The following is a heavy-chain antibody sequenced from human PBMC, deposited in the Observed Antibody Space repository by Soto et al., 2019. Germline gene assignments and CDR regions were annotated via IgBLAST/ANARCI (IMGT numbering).Heavy chain of an antibody. J-gene: IGHJ5*02. Sequence: PGGSLRLSCAASGFTFSSYGLHWVRQAPGKGLEWVAVISYDGSNKYYADSVKGRFTISRDNSKNTLYLQMNSLRAEDTAVYYCAKETYDSSGYFPSWGQGTLVTVSS. CDR1: GFTFSSYG. CDR3: AKETYDSSGYFPS. D-gene: IGHD3-22*01. CDR2: ISYDGSNK. V-gene: IGHV3-30*18.